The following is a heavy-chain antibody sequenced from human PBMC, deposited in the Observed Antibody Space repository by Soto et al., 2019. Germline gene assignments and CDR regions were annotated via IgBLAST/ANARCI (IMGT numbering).Heavy chain of an antibody. D-gene: IGHD2-2*01. V-gene: IGHV6-1*01. CDR1: GDSVSSNSAA. CDR2: TYYRSKWYN. CDR3: AREDIVVVPAAITAYAFDI. J-gene: IGHJ3*02. Sequence: PSQTLSLTCAISGDSVSSNSAAWNWIRQSPSRGLEWLGRTYYRSKWYNDYAVFVKSRMTINPDTSKNQFSLQLNSVTPEDTAVYYCAREDIVVVPAAITAYAFDIWGQGTMVTVSS.